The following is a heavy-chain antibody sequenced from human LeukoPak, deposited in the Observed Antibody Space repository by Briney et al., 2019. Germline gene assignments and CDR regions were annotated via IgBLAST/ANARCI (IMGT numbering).Heavy chain of an antibody. Sequence: SGTLSLTCAVSGGSISNSNWWNWVRQPPGKGLEWIGEIYHSGNTNYNPSLRSRVTISVDRSKNQFALKLTSVTAADTAVYYCARGQGSYGDYWGQGTLVIVSS. CDR3: ARGQGSYGDY. CDR1: GGSISNSNW. CDR2: IYHSGNT. J-gene: IGHJ4*02. V-gene: IGHV4-4*02. D-gene: IGHD5-18*01.